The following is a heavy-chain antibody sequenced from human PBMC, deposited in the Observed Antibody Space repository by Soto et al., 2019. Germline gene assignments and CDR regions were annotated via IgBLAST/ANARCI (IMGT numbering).Heavy chain of an antibody. D-gene: IGHD2-2*01. CDR1: GDSISRGDYY. CDR2: IRYSGNT. CDR3: ARDLGHCSSISCFFDY. V-gene: IGHV4-30-4*08. J-gene: IGHJ4*02. Sequence: SETLSLTCAVSGDSISRGDYYWSWIRQVPGKGLEWIGHIRYSGNTYYNPSLKSRVTISVDTSKSQFSLKLSSVTAADTALYYCARDLGHCSSISCFFDYWGQGTLVTVSS.